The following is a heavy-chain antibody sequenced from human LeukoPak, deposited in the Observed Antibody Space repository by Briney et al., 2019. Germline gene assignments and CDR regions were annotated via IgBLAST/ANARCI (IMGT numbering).Heavy chain of an antibody. V-gene: IGHV3-11*01. J-gene: IGHJ4*02. CDR1: GFTFSDYY. CDR3: AASLPNIVVVPATKGPFGY. D-gene: IGHD2-2*01. Sequence: GSLRLSCAASGFTFSDYYMTWLRQAPGKGLEWLSYISNSGSTVFYADSVKGRFIVSRDNAKRSLYLQIESLRAEDTAVYYCAASLPNIVVVPATKGPFGYWGQGALVTVSS. CDR2: ISNSGSTV.